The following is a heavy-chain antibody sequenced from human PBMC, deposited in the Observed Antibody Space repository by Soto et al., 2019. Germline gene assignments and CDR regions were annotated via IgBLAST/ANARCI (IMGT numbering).Heavy chain of an antibody. J-gene: IGHJ4*02. CDR2: INAGNGNT. D-gene: IGHD2-21*02. V-gene: IGHV1-3*01. CDR1: GYTFTSYA. CDR3: ARSIVMVTAADY. Sequence: QVQLVQSGAEVKKPGASVKVSCKASGYTFTSYAMHWVRQAPGQRLEWMGWINAGNGNTKYSQKFQGRATITRDKSASTAYMELSSLRSEDTAVYYCARSIVMVTAADYWGQGTLVTVSS.